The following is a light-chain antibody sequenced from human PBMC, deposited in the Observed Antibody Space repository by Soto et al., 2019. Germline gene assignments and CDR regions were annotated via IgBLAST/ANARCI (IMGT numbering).Light chain of an antibody. CDR1: QSISSY. Sequence: DIQMTQSPSSLSASVGDRVTITCRASQSISSYLNWYQQKPGKAPKLLIYAASSLQSRVPSRFSGSGSGTDFTLIISSLQPEDFATYYCQQSYSTPLYTFGQGTKLEIK. V-gene: IGKV1-39*01. CDR2: AAS. J-gene: IGKJ2*01. CDR3: QQSYSTPLYT.